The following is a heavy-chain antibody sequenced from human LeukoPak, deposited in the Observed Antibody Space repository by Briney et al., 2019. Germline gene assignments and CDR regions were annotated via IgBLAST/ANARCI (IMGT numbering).Heavy chain of an antibody. J-gene: IGHJ4*02. Sequence: PGGSLRLSCAASGFTFSSYSMNWDRQAPGKGLEWVSYISYTGTIYYADSVKGRFTISRDNAKNSLYLHMNSLRAEDTAVYYCTRDPRALDYWGQGTLVTVSS. CDR3: TRDPRALDY. V-gene: IGHV3-48*01. CDR1: GFTFSSYS. CDR2: ISYTGTI.